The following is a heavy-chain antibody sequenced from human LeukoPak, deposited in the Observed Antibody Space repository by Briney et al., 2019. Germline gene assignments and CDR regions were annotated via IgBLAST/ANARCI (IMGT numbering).Heavy chain of an antibody. D-gene: IGHD3-22*01. CDR3: AKDRYYYDSSGYVDY. Sequence: GSLRLSCAASGFTFSSYGMHWVRQAPGKGLEWVAFIRYDGSNKYYADSVKGRFTISRDNSKNTLYLQMNSLRAEDTAVYYCAKDRYYYDSSGYVDYWGQGTLVTVSS. CDR1: GFTFSSYG. J-gene: IGHJ4*02. CDR2: IRYDGSNK. V-gene: IGHV3-30*02.